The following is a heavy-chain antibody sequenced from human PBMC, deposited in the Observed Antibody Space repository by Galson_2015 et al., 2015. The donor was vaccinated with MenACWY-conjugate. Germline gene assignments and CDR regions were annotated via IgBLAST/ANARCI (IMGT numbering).Heavy chain of an antibody. CDR1: GYNFITYW. J-gene: IGHJ6*02. CDR3: ARHPPGGRGMDV. V-gene: IGHV5-51*01. D-gene: IGHD1-26*01. Sequence: QSGAEVKKPGESLQISCTASGYNFITYWIGWVRQVPGRGLEWVGLISPIDSKTRYSPAFEGRVTISADNSITIAYLQWNSLQASDTAMYYCARHPPGGRGMDVWGQGTTVTVSS. CDR2: ISPIDSKT.